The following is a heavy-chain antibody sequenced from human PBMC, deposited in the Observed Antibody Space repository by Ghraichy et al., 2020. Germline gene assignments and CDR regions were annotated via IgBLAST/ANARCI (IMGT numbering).Heavy chain of an antibody. Sequence: GGSLRLSCAASGFTFSSYAMSWVHQPPGNGLALVSAISGRCGITYYADSVKGRFSISSDNSQKTLYLQRNSLRAEDTAVYYCAKDIRTLRLLEWLLDPDAFDIWGQGTMVTVSS. D-gene: IGHD3-3*01. CDR1: GFTFSSYA. J-gene: IGHJ3*02. CDR2: ISGRCGIT. CDR3: AKDIRTLRLLEWLLDPDAFDI. V-gene: IGHV3-23*01.